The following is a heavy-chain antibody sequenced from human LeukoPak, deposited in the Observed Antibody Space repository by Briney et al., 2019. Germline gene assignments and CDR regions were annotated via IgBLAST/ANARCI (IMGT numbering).Heavy chain of an antibody. D-gene: IGHD6-19*01. J-gene: IGHJ4*02. CDR1: GFIFNIYA. CDR3: AKTTVGYSSGRYPGWPADS. Sequence: QPGGSLRLSCEASGFIFNIYAIYWVRQAPGKGLEWVSGICGSGGCTYYADSVKGRFTISRDNSKNTVYLEMNSLTADDTAVYYCAKTTVGYSSGRYPGWPADSWGQGALVTVSS. V-gene: IGHV3-23*01. CDR2: ICGSGGCT.